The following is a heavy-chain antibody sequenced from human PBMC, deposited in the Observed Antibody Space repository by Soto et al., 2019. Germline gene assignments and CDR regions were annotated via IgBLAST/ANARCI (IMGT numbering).Heavy chain of an antibody. CDR1: GGSFSGYY. Sequence: SETLSLTCAVYGGSFSGYYWSWIRQPPGKGLEWIGEINHSGSTNYNPPLKSRVTISVDTSKNQFSLKLSSVTAADTAVYYCARGVDYYGSGSYYFYYGMDVWGQGTTVTVSS. D-gene: IGHD3-10*01. V-gene: IGHV4-34*01. CDR3: ARGVDYYGSGSYYFYYGMDV. CDR2: INHSGST. J-gene: IGHJ6*02.